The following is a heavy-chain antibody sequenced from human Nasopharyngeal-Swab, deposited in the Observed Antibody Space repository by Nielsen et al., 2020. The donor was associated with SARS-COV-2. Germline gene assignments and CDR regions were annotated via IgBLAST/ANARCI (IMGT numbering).Heavy chain of an antibody. J-gene: IGHJ6*04. Sequence: GESLKISCTAYGFTFNNYWMEWVRQVPGKGLVWVSHITSDGTTTSYSDSVKGRFTTSRDNLKDTLYLQMNSLRAEDTAVYYCARSYWGAEDVWGKGTTVTVSS. CDR1: GFTFNNYW. CDR2: ITSDGTTT. CDR3: ARSYWGAEDV. D-gene: IGHD7-27*01. V-gene: IGHV3-74*01.